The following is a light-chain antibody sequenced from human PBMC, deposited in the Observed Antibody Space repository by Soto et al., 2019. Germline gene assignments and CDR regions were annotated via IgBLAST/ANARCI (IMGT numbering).Light chain of an antibody. J-gene: IGLJ2*01. Sequence: QSVLTQSPSVSAAPGQQVTISCSGSSSNIGNNYVSWYQQLPGTAPKLLIYDNKKRPSGIPDRFSGSKSGTSGTLDITGLQTGDEADYYCATWDGSLPGEVFGGGTKLTVL. CDR1: SSNIGNNY. CDR2: DNK. CDR3: ATWDGSLPGEV. V-gene: IGLV1-51*01.